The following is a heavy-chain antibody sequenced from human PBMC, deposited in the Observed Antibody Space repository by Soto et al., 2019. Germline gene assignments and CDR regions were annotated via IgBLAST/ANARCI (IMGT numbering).Heavy chain of an antibody. V-gene: IGHV1-8*01. CDR3: ARREDYSDFDY. Sequence: GASVKVSCKASGYTFTIYDINWVLQATGQGLEWMGWMNPNSGNTGYAQKFQGRVTMTRNTSISTAYMELSSLRSEDTAVYYCARREDYSDFDYWGQGTLVTVSS. CDR1: GYTFTIYD. CDR2: MNPNSGNT. D-gene: IGHD4-4*01. J-gene: IGHJ4*02.